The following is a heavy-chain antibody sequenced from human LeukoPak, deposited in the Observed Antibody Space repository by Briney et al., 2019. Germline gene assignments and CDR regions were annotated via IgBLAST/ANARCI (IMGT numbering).Heavy chain of an antibody. CDR1: GFTLRDHS. CDR3: VRDARYLTGTSSYYYYMDV. V-gene: IGHV3-72*01. Sequence: GGSLRLSCAASGFTLRDHSMDWVRQAPGKGLEWVGRARSQASGYSTEYAASVKGRFTILRDDSETSVYLQMNSLKTDDTAIYFCVRDARYLTGTSSYYYYMDVWGKGTTVTVSS. J-gene: IGHJ6*03. D-gene: IGHD1-14*01. CDR2: ARSQASGYST.